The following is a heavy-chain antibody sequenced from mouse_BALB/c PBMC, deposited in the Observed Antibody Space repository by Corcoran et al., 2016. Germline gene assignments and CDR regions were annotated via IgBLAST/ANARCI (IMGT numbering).Heavy chain of an antibody. CDR2: IYPGSGNT. D-gene: IGHD2-1*01. Sequence: QIQLQPSGPELVKPGASVKISCKASGSTFTYYYINGVKQKPGQGLEGIGWIYPGSGNTKYNEKFKGKATLTVDTSSSTAYMQLSSLTSEDTAVYFCARCGNYGRWDYWGQGTTLTVSS. CDR3: ARCGNYGRWDY. V-gene: IGHV1-84*02. CDR1: GSTFTYYY. J-gene: IGHJ2*01.